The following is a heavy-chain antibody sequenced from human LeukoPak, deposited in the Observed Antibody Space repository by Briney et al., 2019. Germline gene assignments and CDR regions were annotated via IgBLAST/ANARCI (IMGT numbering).Heavy chain of an antibody. J-gene: IGHJ4*02. CDR2: ISGSGGST. V-gene: IGHV3-23*01. D-gene: IGHD3-10*01. CDR1: GFTFSSYA. CDR3: ARELWFGELWFYFDY. Sequence: GGSLRLSCAASGFTFSSYAMSWVRQAPGKGLEWVSAISGSGGSTYYADSVKGRFTISRDNSKNTLYLQMNSLRAEDTAVYYCARELWFGELWFYFDYWGQGTLVTVSS.